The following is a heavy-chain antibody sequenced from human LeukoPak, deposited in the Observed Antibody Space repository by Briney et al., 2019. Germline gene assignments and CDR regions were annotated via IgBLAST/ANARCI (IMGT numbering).Heavy chain of an antibody. J-gene: IGHJ4*02. Sequence: GESLQISCKGSGYSFTNYWIAWVRQLPGKGLEWMGIIYPGDSDTRNSPSFQGQVTISADKSISTAYLQWSSLKASDTAMYYCARQHCSGGSCYSDYWGQGTLVTVSS. D-gene: IGHD2-15*01. CDR1: GYSFTNYW. V-gene: IGHV5-51*01. CDR3: ARQHCSGGSCYSDY. CDR2: IYPGDSDT.